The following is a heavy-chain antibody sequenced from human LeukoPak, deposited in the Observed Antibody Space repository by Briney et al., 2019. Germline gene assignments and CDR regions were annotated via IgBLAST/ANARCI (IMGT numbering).Heavy chain of an antibody. J-gene: IGHJ4*02. CDR1: GFTFSSYG. CDR2: IRYDGSNK. V-gene: IGHV3-30*02. Sequence: GGSLRLSCAAPGFTFSSYGMHWVRQAPGKGLEWVAFIRYDGSNKYYADSVKGRFTISRDDSENTLYLQMNSLRAEDTAVYYCAKDTYGLARVTLVGGDYWGQGTLVPVSS. CDR3: AKDTYGLARVTLVGGDY. D-gene: IGHD3-10*02.